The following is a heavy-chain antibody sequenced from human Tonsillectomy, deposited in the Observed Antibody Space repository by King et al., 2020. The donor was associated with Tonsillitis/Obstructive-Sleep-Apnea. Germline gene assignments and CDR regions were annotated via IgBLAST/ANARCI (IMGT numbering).Heavy chain of an antibody. CDR2: IWYDGSNK. D-gene: IGHD6-6*01. V-gene: IGHV3-33*01. J-gene: IGHJ6*03. CDR1: GFTFSSYG. CDR3: ARGEGSWRSSSFPYYMDV. Sequence: MQLVQSGGGVVQPGRSLRLSCAASGFTFSSYGMHWVRQAPGKGLEWVAVIWYDGSNKYYADSVKGRFTISRDNSKNTLYLQMNSLRAEDTAVYYCARGEGSWRSSSFPYYMDVWGKGTTVTVSS.